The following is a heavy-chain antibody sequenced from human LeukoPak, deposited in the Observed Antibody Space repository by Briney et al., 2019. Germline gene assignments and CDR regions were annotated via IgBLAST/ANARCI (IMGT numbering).Heavy chain of an antibody. J-gene: IGHJ4*02. CDR1: GGSFSGYY. D-gene: IGHD3-10*01. CDR3: ARGRYYYGSGSYYNG. V-gene: IGHV4-34*01. CDR2: INHSGST. Sequence: SETLSLTCAVYGGSFSGYYWSWIRQPPGKGLEWLGEINHSGSTNYNPSLKSRVTISVDTSKNQLSLKLSSVTAADTAVYYCARGRYYYGSGSYYNGWGQGTLVTVSS.